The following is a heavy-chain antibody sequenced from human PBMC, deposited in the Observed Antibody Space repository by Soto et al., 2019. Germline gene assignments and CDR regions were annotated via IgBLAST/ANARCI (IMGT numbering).Heavy chain of an antibody. CDR3: AKDRYYYDSSGYYAFGY. D-gene: IGHD3-22*01. Sequence: GGSLRLSCAASGFTFSSYAMSWVRQAPGKGLEWVSAISGSGGSTYYADSVKGRFTISRDNSKNTLYLQMNSLRAEDTAVYYCAKDRYYYDSSGYYAFGYWGQGTLVTVSS. V-gene: IGHV3-23*01. CDR2: ISGSGGST. CDR1: GFTFSSYA. J-gene: IGHJ4*02.